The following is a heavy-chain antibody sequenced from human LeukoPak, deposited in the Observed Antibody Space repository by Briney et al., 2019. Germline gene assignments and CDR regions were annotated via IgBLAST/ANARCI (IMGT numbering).Heavy chain of an antibody. V-gene: IGHV3-23*01. CDR2: ISGSGGST. Sequence: GGSLRISCAASGFIFSSYAMSWVRQAPGKGLEWVSSISGSGGSTYYADSLKGRFTISRGNSKNTLYLQMNSLRAEDTAIYYCANEGTAVAGGDYWGQGTLVTVSS. D-gene: IGHD6-19*01. CDR3: ANEGTAVAGGDY. J-gene: IGHJ4*02. CDR1: GFIFSSYA.